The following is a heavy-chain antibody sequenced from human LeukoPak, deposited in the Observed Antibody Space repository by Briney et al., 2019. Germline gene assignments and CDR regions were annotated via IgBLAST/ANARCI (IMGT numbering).Heavy chain of an antibody. CDR3: ARGSRRKVVPAAMLDY. D-gene: IGHD2-2*01. CDR2: LYYAGST. Sequence: IPSETLSLTCSVSGGSISTSSQYWVWIRQTPGKGLEWIGSLYYAGSTYNNPSLESRVTISIDTSKNQFSLRLTSVTAADTAVYYCARGSRRKVVPAAMLDYWGQGTLVTVSS. CDR1: GGSISTSSQY. V-gene: IGHV4-39*01. J-gene: IGHJ4*02.